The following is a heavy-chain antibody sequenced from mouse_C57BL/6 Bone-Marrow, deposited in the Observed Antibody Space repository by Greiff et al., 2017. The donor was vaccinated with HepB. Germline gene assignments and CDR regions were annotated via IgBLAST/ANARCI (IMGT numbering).Heavy chain of an antibody. J-gene: IGHJ3*01. CDR2: IYPGDGDT. CDR1: GYAFSSYW. CDR3: ARGAY. Sequence: VKLVESGAELVKPGASVKISCKASGYAFSSYWMNWVKQRPGKGLEWIGQIYPGDGDTNYNGKFKDKATLTADKSSSTAYMQLSSLTSGDSAVYFCARGAYWGQGTLVTVSA. V-gene: IGHV1-80*01.